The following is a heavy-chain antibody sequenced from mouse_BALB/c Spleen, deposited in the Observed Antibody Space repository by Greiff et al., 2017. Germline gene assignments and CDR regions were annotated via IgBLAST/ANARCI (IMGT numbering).Heavy chain of an antibody. D-gene: IGHD2-4*01. J-gene: IGHJ2*01. CDR3: ARGEVYYDACFDN. Sequence: DVQLVESGGGLVKPGGSLKLSCAASGFTFSSYAMSWVRQTPEKRLEWVATISSGGSYTYYPDSVKGRFTISRDNATNTLYLQMSSLRSEDTAMYSCARGEVYYDACFDNWGQGTTLTVSS. CDR2: ISSGGSYT. V-gene: IGHV5-9-3*01. CDR1: GFTFSSYA.